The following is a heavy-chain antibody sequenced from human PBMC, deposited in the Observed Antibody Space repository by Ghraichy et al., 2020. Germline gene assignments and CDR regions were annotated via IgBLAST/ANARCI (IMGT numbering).Heavy chain of an antibody. CDR1: GFTFSNGW. D-gene: IGHD2-2*03. V-gene: IGHV3-15*01. Sequence: GGSLRLSCAASGFTFSNGWMSWVRQGPGKGLEWVGRIKSNPDGGSTDYAAPVKGRFTISRDDSKNTMYLQMNSLKTEATAVYYCILHGFAAFDIWGQGTRVTVPS. CDR3: ILHGFAAFDI. CDR2: IKSNPDGGST. J-gene: IGHJ3*02.